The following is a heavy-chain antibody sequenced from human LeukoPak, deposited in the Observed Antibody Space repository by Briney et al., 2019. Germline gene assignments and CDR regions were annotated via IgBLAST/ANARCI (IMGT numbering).Heavy chain of an antibody. CDR1: GFTFSSCS. CDR2: ISSGSSSI. Sequence: GGSLRLSCAASGFTFSSCSMNWVRQAPGKGLEWVSYISSGSSSIYYADSVKGRFTISRDNSKNTLYLQMNSLRAEDTAVYYCAKDWRAYCGGDCYRYFDYWGQGTLVTVSS. D-gene: IGHD2-21*02. V-gene: IGHV3-48*01. J-gene: IGHJ4*02. CDR3: AKDWRAYCGGDCYRYFDY.